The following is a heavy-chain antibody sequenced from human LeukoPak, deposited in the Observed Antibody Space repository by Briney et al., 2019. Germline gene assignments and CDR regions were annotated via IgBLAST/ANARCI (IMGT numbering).Heavy chain of an antibody. Sequence: GGSLRLSCAASGFTFSSYWRNWVRQAPGKGLVWVSRINSDGSSTTYADSVKGRFTISRDNAKNTLYLQMNSLRTEDTAVYYCARDPATEYYFDYWGQGTLVTVSS. J-gene: IGHJ4*02. CDR1: GFTFSSYW. V-gene: IGHV3-74*03. CDR2: INSDGSST. D-gene: IGHD2-2*01. CDR3: ARDPATEYYFDY.